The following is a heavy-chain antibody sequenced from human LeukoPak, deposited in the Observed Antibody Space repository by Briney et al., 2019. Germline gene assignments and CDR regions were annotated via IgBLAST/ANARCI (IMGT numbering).Heavy chain of an antibody. D-gene: IGHD5-12*01. V-gene: IGHV3-23*01. CDR3: ARGIYSGYDFSGANFDY. J-gene: IGHJ4*02. Sequence: GGSLRLSCAASGFTFSSNAMSWVRQTPGKGLEWFSAISDSGGSTYYADSVKGRFTISRDNSKNTLYLQMNSLRAEDTAVYYCARGIYSGYDFSGANFDYWGQGTLVTVSS. CDR2: ISDSGGST. CDR1: GFTFSSNA.